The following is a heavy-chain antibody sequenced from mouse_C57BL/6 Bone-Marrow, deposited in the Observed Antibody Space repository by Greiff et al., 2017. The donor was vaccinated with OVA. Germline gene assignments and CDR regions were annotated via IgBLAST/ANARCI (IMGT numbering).Heavy chain of an antibody. CDR1: GYTFTSYW. CDR3: AREGFMGLQDY. J-gene: IGHJ3*01. Sequence: QVQLQQPGAELVKPGASVKLSCKASGYTFTSYWMHWVKQRPGQGLEWIGMIHPNSGSTNYNEKFKSKATLTVDKSSSTAYMQLSSLTSEDSAVYYCAREGFMGLQDYWGQGTLVTVSA. D-gene: IGHD2-4*01. V-gene: IGHV1-64*01. CDR2: IHPNSGST.